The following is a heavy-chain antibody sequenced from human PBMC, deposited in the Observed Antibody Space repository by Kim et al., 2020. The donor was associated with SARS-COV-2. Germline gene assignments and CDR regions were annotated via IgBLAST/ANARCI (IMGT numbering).Heavy chain of an antibody. CDR1: GYTLTELS. Sequence: ASLKVSCKVSGYTLTELSMHWVLQAPGKGLEWMGGFDPEDGETIYAQKFQGRVTMTEDTSTDTAYMELSSLRSEDTAVYYCATATIFGVVSWFDPWGQGTLVTVSS. CDR3: ATATIFGVVSWFDP. V-gene: IGHV1-24*01. CDR2: FDPEDGET. J-gene: IGHJ5*02. D-gene: IGHD3-3*01.